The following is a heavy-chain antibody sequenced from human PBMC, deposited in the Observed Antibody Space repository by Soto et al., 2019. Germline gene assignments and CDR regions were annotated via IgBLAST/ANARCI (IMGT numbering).Heavy chain of an antibody. CDR2: IIPIFGTA. V-gene: IGHV1-69*01. CDR3: ARDPSQDAQDYYYFGMDV. J-gene: IGHJ6*02. Sequence: QVQLVQSGAEVKKPGSSVKVSCKASGGTFSSYAISWVRQAPGQGLEWMGGIIPIFGTANYAQKFQGRVTITADESTSTAYMELSSLRSEHTAVYYSARDPSQDAQDYYYFGMDVWGQGTTVTVTS. CDR1: GGTFSSYA.